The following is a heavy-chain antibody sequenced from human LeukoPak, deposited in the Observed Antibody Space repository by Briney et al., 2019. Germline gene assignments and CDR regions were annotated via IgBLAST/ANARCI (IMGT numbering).Heavy chain of an antibody. D-gene: IGHD3-10*01. V-gene: IGHV3-15*01. J-gene: IGHJ6*03. Sequence: GGSLRLSCAASGFTFSNAWMSWVRQAPGKGLEWVGRIKSKTDGGTTDYAAPVKGRFTISRDDSKNTLYLQMNSLKTEDTAVYYCTRQMGSGSYWFDYYYYYYMDVWGKGTTVTISS. CDR1: GFTFSNAW. CDR3: TRQMGSGSYWFDYYYYYYMDV. CDR2: IKSKTDGGTT.